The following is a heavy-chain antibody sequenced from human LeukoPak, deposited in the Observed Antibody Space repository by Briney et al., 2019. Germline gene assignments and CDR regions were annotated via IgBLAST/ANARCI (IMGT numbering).Heavy chain of an antibody. CDR1: GGSISSSSYS. J-gene: IGHJ5*02. Sequence: SETLSLTCTVSGGSISSSSYSWGWIRQPPGKGLEWIGSIYYSGTTYYNPSLKSRVTISVDTSKIQFSLKLSSVTAADTAVYYCTRDRRDGYNYVDLWGQGTLVTVSS. V-gene: IGHV4-39*07. D-gene: IGHD5-24*01. CDR2: IYYSGTT. CDR3: TRDRRDGYNYVDL.